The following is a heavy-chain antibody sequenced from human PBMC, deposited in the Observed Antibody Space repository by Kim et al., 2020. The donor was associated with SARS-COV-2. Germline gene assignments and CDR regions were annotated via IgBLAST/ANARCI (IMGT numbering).Heavy chain of an antibody. CDR2: IKIDWSDI. V-gene: IGHV3-74*01. Sequence: GGLLRFSCASSGFTFSTYWMHWVRQAPGKGLVWVSRIKIDWSDIQFAASVKGRSTASLDNPKNTLSLQMNSLRAEDTAVYYCVRETAQAGYYYMDVWGKG. J-gene: IGHJ6*03. CDR3: VRETAQAGYYYMDV. CDR1: GFTFSTYW.